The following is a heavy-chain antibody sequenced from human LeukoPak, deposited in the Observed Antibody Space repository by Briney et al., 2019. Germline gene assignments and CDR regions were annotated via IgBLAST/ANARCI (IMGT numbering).Heavy chain of an antibody. CDR1: GFTFSSYA. D-gene: IGHD4-17*01. V-gene: IGHV3-23*01. CDR2: ISGSGGST. CDR3: AKDLADYGDYDY. J-gene: IGHJ4*02. Sequence: GGSLRLSCAASGFTFSSYAMSWVRQAPGRGLEWVSAISGSGGSTYYADSVKGRFTISRDNSKNTLYLQMNSLRAEDTAVYYCAKDLADYGDYDYWGQGTLVTVSS.